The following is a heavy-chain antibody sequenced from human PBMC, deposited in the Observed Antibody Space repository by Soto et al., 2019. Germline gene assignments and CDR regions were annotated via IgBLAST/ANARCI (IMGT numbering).Heavy chain of an antibody. CDR2: ISWNSGSI. Sequence: GGSLRLSCAASGFTFDDYAMHWVRQAPGKGLEWVSGISWNSGSIGYADSVKGRFTISRDNAKNSLYLQMNSLRAEDTALYYCAKGITYFYYYGMDVWGQGTTVTVSS. V-gene: IGHV3-9*01. D-gene: IGHD1-20*01. CDR3: AKGITYFYYYGMDV. J-gene: IGHJ6*02. CDR1: GFTFDDYA.